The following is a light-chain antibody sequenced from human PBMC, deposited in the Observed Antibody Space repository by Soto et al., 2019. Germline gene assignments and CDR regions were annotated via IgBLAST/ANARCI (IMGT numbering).Light chain of an antibody. J-gene: IGKJ1*01. CDR2: GAS. CDR1: QSISSN. CDR3: QQYNNWPPWT. V-gene: IGKV3-15*01. Sequence: EIVMTQSPATLAVSPGERATLSCRASQSISSNLAWYQQKPGQAPRLLIFGASARAAGIPARFSGSASGTAFTLTFSSLQSEDFAVYYCQQYNNWPPWTFGQGTKVEIK.